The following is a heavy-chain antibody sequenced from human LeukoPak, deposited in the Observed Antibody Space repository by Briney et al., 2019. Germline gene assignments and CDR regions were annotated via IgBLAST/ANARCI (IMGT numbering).Heavy chain of an antibody. CDR1: GYTFTTYP. D-gene: IGHD3-3*01. Sequence: GASVNVSCKASGYTFTTYPMNCVRQPPGQVLEWMGWINTNTGNTTYAQCFTGRLVFSLDTSVSTASLQISSLQAEDTAVDYCGRDWSGRSNFEYWGQGTLVTVSS. V-gene: IGHV7-4-1*02. J-gene: IGHJ4*02. CDR2: INTNTGNT. CDR3: GRDWSGRSNFEY.